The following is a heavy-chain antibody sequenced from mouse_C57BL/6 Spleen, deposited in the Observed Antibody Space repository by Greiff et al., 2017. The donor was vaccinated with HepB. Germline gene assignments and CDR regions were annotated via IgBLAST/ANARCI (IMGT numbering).Heavy chain of an antibody. Sequence: EVKVVESGGGLVKPGGSLKLSCAASGFTFSSYTMSWVRQTPEKRLEWVATISGGGGNTYYPDSVKGRFTISRDNAKNTLYLQMSSLRSEDTALYYCARQGNYDFDYWGQGTTLTVSS. J-gene: IGHJ2*01. V-gene: IGHV5-9*01. CDR1: GFTFSSYT. D-gene: IGHD2-1*01. CDR2: ISGGGGNT. CDR3: ARQGNYDFDY.